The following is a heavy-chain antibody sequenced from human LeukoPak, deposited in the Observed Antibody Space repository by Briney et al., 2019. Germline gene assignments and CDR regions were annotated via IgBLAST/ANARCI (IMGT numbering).Heavy chain of an antibody. J-gene: IGHJ4*02. CDR3: ARVENPADYGSGDY. Sequence: GGSLRLSCAASGFTFSSYSMNWVRQAPGKGLEWVSSISSSSSYIYYADSVKGRFTISRDNAKNSLYLQMNSLRAEDTAVYYCARVENPADYGSGDYWGQGTLVTVSS. D-gene: IGHD3-10*01. CDR2: ISSSSSYI. V-gene: IGHV3-21*01. CDR1: GFTFSSYS.